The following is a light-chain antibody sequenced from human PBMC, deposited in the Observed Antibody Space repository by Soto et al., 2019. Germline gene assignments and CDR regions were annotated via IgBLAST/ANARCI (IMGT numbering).Light chain of an antibody. CDR2: SDN. V-gene: IGLV1-44*01. CDR1: SSNIGSHT. J-gene: IGLJ2*01. Sequence: QSVLTQPYSASGTPGQRVTISCSGSSSNIGSHTLNLYQPLPGSAPSLLIYSDNQRPSGVPDRFSGSTSGTSASLAISGLQSEDEAEYYCAAWDDTLNAAVFGGGTKLTVL. CDR3: AAWDDTLNAAV.